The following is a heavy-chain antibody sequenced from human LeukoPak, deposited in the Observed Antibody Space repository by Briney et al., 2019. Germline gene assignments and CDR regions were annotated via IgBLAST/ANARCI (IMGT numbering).Heavy chain of an antibody. CDR1: GGSISGYY. Sequence: SETLSLTCTVSGGSISGYYWSWIRQPPGRGLEWIGYIFSSGSTNYNPSLKSRVTISEDTSVNQFSLKLSSVTAADTAVYYCARHYYDRSDSYSFDYWGQGTLVTVSS. V-gene: IGHV4-59*08. CDR2: IFSSGST. D-gene: IGHD3-22*01. J-gene: IGHJ4*02. CDR3: ARHYYDRSDSYSFDY.